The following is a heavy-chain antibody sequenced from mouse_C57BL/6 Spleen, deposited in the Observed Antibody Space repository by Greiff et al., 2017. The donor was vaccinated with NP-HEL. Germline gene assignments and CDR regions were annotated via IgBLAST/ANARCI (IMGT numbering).Heavy chain of an antibody. CDR3: ARMELARSFDY. CDR2: IWTGGGT. CDR1: GFSLTSYA. J-gene: IGHJ2*01. V-gene: IGHV2-9-1*01. Sequence: VQGVESGPGLVAPSQSLSITCTVSGFSLTSYAISWVRQPPGKGLEWLGVIWTGGGTNYYSALKSRLSISKDNSKGQILLKMNSLQTDDKARYYWARMELARSFDYWGQGTTLTVSS.